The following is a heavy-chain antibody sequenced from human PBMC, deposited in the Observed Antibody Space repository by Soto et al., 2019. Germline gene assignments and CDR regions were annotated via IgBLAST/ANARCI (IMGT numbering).Heavy chain of an antibody. D-gene: IGHD6-19*01. CDR1: GGSFSGYY. V-gene: IGHV4-34*01. J-gene: IGHJ4*02. CDR2: INHSGST. CDR3: ARGPGAVAGKQRDLQYFDY. Sequence: SETLSLTCAVYGGSFSGYYWSWIRQPPGKGLEWIGEINHSGSTNYNPSPKSRVPISIDTSKNQFSLKLGSVTAADTAVYYCARGPGAVAGKQRDLQYFDYWGQGTLVTVSS.